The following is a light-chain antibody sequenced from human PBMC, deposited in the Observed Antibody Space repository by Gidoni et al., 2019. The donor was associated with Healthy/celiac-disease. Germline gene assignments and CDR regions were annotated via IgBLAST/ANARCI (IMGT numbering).Light chain of an antibody. CDR2: DVS. CDR1: STDVGGHNY. V-gene: IGLV2-11*01. Sequence: QSALTQPRSVSGSPGQSVTISCTGTSTDVGGHNYVSWYLQHPGKAPKLIIYDVSKRPSGVPDRFSGFKSGNTASLTISGLQAEDESDYFCCSYAGSYVVFGGGTKLTVL. CDR3: CSYAGSYVV. J-gene: IGLJ2*01.